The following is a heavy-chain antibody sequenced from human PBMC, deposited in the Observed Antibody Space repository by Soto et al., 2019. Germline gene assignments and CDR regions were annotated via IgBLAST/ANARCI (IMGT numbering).Heavy chain of an antibody. Sequence: GSLRLSCAASGFTVSNNYMTWVRQAPGKGLEWVSLIYSGGGTAYADSVKGRFTISRHNSQNTLYLQMNSLRAEDTAVYYCARKTDSIPAGGDVWGKGTAVTVSS. J-gene: IGHJ6*04. CDR1: GFTVSNNY. V-gene: IGHV3-53*04. CDR3: ARKTDSIPAGGDV. D-gene: IGHD2-21*01. CDR2: IYSGGGT.